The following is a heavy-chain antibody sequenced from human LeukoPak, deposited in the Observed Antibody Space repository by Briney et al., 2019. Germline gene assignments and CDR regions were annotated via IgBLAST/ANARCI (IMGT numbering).Heavy chain of an antibody. Sequence: GGSLRLSCVASGLTFSSYWMSWVRQAPGKGLEWVANIKQDGSEKYYVDSVKGRFTISRDNAKDSLYLQMNSLRAEDTAVYYCAGGDYMDVWGKGTTVTVSS. CDR3: AGGDYMDV. CDR1: GLTFSSYW. V-gene: IGHV3-7*04. J-gene: IGHJ6*03. CDR2: IKQDGSEK.